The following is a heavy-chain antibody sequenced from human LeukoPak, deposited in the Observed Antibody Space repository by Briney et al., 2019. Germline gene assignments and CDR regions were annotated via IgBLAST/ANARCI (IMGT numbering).Heavy chain of an antibody. D-gene: IGHD3-22*01. Sequence: GGSLRLSCAASGFTFDDYAMHWVRQAPGKGLEWVSGISWNSGSIGYADSVKGRFTISRDNAKNSLYLQMNSLRAEDTAVYYCAFRHYYDSSGYPLDAFDIWGQGTMVTVSS. CDR2: ISWNSGSI. J-gene: IGHJ3*02. V-gene: IGHV3-9*01. CDR1: GFTFDDYA. CDR3: AFRHYYDSSGYPLDAFDI.